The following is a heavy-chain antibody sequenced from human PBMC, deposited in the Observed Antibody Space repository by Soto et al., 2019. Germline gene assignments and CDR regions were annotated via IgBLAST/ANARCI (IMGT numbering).Heavy chain of an antibody. D-gene: IGHD6-13*01. CDR3: ARGYLRQQLAHYYYYGMDV. J-gene: IGHJ6*02. CDR1: GGTFSSYA. V-gene: IGHV1-69*13. Sequence: VASVKVSCKASGGTFSSYAISWVRQAPGQGLEWMGGIIPIFGTANYAQKFQGRVTITADESTSTAYMELSSLRSEDTAVYYCARGYLRQQLAHYYYYGMDVWGQGTTVTVSS. CDR2: IIPIFGTA.